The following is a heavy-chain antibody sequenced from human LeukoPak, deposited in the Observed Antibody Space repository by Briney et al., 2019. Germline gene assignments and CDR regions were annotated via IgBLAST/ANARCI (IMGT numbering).Heavy chain of an antibody. V-gene: IGHV3-7*01. D-gene: IGHD2-15*01. CDR3: ARESLTDIVVVGAFDI. J-gene: IGHJ3*02. CDR2: IKEDGSAQ. Sequence: PGGSLRLSCAASGFTFNGYWMSWVRQAPGKGLEWVANIKEDGSAQYYVGSVKGRFTISRDNAKNSLNLQMNSLRAEDTAVYYCARESLTDIVVVGAFDIWGQGTMVTVSS. CDR1: GFTFNGYW.